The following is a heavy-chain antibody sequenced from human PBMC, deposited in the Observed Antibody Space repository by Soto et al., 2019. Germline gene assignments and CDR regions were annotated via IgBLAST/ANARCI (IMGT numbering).Heavy chain of an antibody. CDR2: IWYDGSNK. CDR1: VFTFSSYG. CDR3: ARQRRAYSSSHKSDYYYGMDV. Sequence: WWSLRLSCAASVFTFSSYGMHWVRQAPGKGLEWVAVIWYDGSNKYYADSVKGRFTISRDNSKNTLYLQMSSLKASDTAMYYCARQRRAYSSSHKSDYYYGMDVWGQGTTVTVSS. D-gene: IGHD6-13*01. V-gene: IGHV3-33*01. J-gene: IGHJ6*02.